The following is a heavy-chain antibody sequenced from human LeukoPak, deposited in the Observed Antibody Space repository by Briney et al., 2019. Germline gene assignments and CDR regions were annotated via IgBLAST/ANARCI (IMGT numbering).Heavy chain of an antibody. Sequence: GGSLRLSCAASGFTFSTYSMNWVRQAPGKGLEWVSSISSSGSYIYYADSVKGRFTISRDNSKNTLYLQMNSLRAEDTAVYYCAKDRGGYSSGRFDYWGQGTLVTVSS. D-gene: IGHD6-19*01. V-gene: IGHV3-21*04. CDR2: ISSSGSYI. CDR1: GFTFSTYS. J-gene: IGHJ4*02. CDR3: AKDRGGYSSGRFDY.